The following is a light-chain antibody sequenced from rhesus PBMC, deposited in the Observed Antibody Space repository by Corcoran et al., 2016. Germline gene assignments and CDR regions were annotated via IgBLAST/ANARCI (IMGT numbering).Light chain of an antibody. CDR2: KAS. CDR3: QHGFGSPWT. Sequence: DIQMTQSPSSLSASVGDRVTITCRASENVNNYLNWYQQKPGKAPKLLIYKASTLQSGVPSRFSGSGSGTAYTFTINSLQAEDVATYYCQHGFGSPWTFGQGTKVEIK. J-gene: IGKJ1*01. CDR1: ENVNNY. V-gene: IGKV1-74*01.